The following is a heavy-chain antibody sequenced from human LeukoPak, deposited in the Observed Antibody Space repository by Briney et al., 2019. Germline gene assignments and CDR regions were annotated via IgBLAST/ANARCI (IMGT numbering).Heavy chain of an antibody. CDR1: GYSFTSYW. J-gene: IGHJ3*02. Sequence: GESLKIYCKGSGYSFTSYWIGWVRQMPGKGLEWMGIIYPGDSDTRYSPSFQGQVTISADKSISTAYLRWSSLKASDTAMYYCARSPLYCNSTSCYPNAFDIWGQGTMVTVSS. V-gene: IGHV5-51*01. CDR2: IYPGDSDT. CDR3: ARSPLYCNSTSCYPNAFDI. D-gene: IGHD2-2*01.